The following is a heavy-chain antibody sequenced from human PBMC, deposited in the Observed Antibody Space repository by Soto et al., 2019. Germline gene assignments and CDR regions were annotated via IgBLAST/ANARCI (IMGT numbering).Heavy chain of an antibody. CDR3: ARQPGDYLYYYGMDV. V-gene: IGHV4-61*08. D-gene: IGHD4-17*01. Sequence: PSETLSLTCAVSGGSISSGAYSWSWIRQPSGKGLEWIGYIYYSGSTNYDPSLKSRVTISVDTSKNQFSLKLSSVTAADTAVYYCARQPGDYLYYYGMDVWGQGTTVTVSS. CDR1: GGSISSGAYS. CDR2: IYYSGST. J-gene: IGHJ6*02.